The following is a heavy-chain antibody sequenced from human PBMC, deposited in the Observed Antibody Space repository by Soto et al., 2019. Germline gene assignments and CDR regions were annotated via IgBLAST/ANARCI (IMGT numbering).Heavy chain of an antibody. V-gene: IGHV3-23*01. J-gene: IGHJ4*02. D-gene: IGHD1-1*01. CDR2: INKSGGST. CDR3: AKDPPTTGTTFDH. Sequence: GGSLRLSCAASGFTFSSFAMSWVRQAPGKGLEWVSTINKSGGSTYYADSVKGRFTISRDNSKNMLFLQINGLRAEDTAVYYCAKDPPTTGTTFDHWGRGTLVTVSS. CDR1: GFTFSSFA.